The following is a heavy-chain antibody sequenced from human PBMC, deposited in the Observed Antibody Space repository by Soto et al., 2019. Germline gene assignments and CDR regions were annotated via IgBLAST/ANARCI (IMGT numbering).Heavy chain of an antibody. V-gene: IGHV3-23*01. D-gene: IGHD1-26*01. J-gene: IGHJ4*02. Sequence: ESGGGLVQPGGSLRLSCAASGFTFSTYTMNWFRQAPGKGLEWVSAITGGSNTYYADSVKGRFTISRDNSKKTLYLQMNSLRVEDTAVYYCAKGSGSHYDYFDYWGRGTLVTVSS. CDR3: AKGSGSHYDYFDY. CDR2: ITGGSNT. CDR1: GFTFSTYT.